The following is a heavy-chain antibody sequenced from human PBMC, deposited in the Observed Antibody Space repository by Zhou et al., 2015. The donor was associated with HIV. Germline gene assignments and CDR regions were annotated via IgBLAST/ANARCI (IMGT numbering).Heavy chain of an antibody. J-gene: IGHJ4*02. CDR2: INPSGGST. V-gene: IGHV1-46*01. D-gene: IGHD3-16*01. CDR3: ARGRADMTGGYYFDY. CDR1: GYTFTSYY. Sequence: QVQLVQSGAEVKKPGASVKVSCKASGYTFTSYYMHWVRQAPGQGLEWMGIINPSGGSTSYAQKFQGRVTMTRDTSTSTVYMELSSLRSEDTAVYYCARGRADMTGGYYFDYWGQGTLVTVSS.